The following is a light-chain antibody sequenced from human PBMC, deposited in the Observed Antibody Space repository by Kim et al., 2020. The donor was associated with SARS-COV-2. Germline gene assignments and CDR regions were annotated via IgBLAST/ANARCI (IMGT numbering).Light chain of an antibody. CDR3: QVWDSSSEVFV. J-gene: IGLJ1*01. CDR1: NIGSKS. CDR2: YDS. Sequence: SYELTQPPSVSVAPGKTARISCGGNNIGSKSVNWYQQKPGQAPVLVISYDSDRPSGIPERFSGSASGDTATLTISGVEAGDEADYYCQVWDSSSEVFVFGTGTKVTVL. V-gene: IGLV3-21*04.